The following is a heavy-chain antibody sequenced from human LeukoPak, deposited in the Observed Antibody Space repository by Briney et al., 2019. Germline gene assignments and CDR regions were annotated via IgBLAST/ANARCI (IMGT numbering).Heavy chain of an antibody. D-gene: IGHD2-2*01. CDR1: GFTFSSYS. Sequence: PGGSLRLSCAASGFTFSSYSMNWVRQAPGKGLEWVSYISSSSSTIYYADSVKGRFTISRDNAKNSLYLQMNSLKDEDTAVYYCAVALDARHPVWYFDLWGRGTLVTVSS. CDR2: ISSSSSTI. V-gene: IGHV3-48*02. J-gene: IGHJ2*01. CDR3: AVALDARHPVWYFDL.